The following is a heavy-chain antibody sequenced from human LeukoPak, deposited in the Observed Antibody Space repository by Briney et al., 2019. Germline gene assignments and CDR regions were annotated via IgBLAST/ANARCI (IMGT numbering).Heavy chain of an antibody. J-gene: IGHJ4*02. CDR1: GFTFSSYW. Sequence: SGGSLRLSCAASGFTFSSYWMSWVRQAPGKGLEWVANIKQDGSEKYYVDSVKGRFTISRDNAKNSLYLQMNSLRAEDTAVYYCAKEEDYCSGGSCYSPLDYWGQGTLVTVSS. V-gene: IGHV3-7*03. D-gene: IGHD2-15*01. CDR3: AKEEDYCSGGSCYSPLDY. CDR2: IKQDGSEK.